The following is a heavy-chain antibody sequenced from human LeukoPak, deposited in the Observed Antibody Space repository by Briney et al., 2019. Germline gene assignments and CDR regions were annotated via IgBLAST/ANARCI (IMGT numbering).Heavy chain of an antibody. V-gene: IGHV3-48*04. CDR2: ISSSSSTI. CDR3: ASRSYCGGDCYPPIQH. CDR1: GITFSSYS. Sequence: GGSLRLSCVASGITFSSYSMNWVRQAPGKGLEWVSYISSSSSTIYYVDSVKGRFTISRDNAKNSLYLQMNSLRAEDTAVYYCASRSYCGGDCYPPIQHWGQGTLVTVSS. D-gene: IGHD2-21*02. J-gene: IGHJ1*01.